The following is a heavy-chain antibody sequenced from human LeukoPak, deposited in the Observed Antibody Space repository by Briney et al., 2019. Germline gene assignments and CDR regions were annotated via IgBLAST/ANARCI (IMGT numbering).Heavy chain of an antibody. J-gene: IGHJ4*02. CDR2: INDSGST. CDR1: GGSSSGYY. Sequence: SETLSLTCAVYGGSSSGYYWSWIRQPPGKGLEWIAEINDSGSTNYNPSLKSRVTISVDTSKKQSSLKLTSVTAADTAVYFCATMGDYSAQFHFDYWGQGTLVTVSS. V-gene: IGHV4-34*01. CDR3: ATMGDYSAQFHFDY. D-gene: IGHD4-17*01.